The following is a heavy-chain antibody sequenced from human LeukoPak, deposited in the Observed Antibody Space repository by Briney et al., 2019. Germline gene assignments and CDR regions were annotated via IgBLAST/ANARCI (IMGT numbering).Heavy chain of an antibody. CDR3: ATEVLGIRVDY. V-gene: IGHV1-69-2*01. CDR1: GYTFTDYY. D-gene: IGHD7-27*01. Sequence: ASVKVSCKASGYTFTDYYMHWVQQAPGEGLEWMGRVDPEDGETIYAEKFQGRVTITADTSTDTAYMELSSLKSEDTAVYYCATEVLGIRVDYWGQGTLVTVSS. J-gene: IGHJ4*02. CDR2: VDPEDGET.